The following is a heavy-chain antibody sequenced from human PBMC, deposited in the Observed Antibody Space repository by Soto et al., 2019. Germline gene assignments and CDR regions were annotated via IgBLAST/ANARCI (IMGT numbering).Heavy chain of an antibody. Sequence: GASVKVSCKASGYTFTSYGISWVRQAPGQGLEWMGWISAYNGNTNYAQKLQGRVTMTRDTSTTTVYMELSSLRSEDTAIYYCARDGVPIAGRSGYFDYWGPGTEVTVSS. J-gene: IGHJ4*02. CDR1: GYTFTSYG. CDR2: ISAYNGNT. CDR3: ARDGVPIAGRSGYFDY. V-gene: IGHV1-18*01. D-gene: IGHD6-19*01.